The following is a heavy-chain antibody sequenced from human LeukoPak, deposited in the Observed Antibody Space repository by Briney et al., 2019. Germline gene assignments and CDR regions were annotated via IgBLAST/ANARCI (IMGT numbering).Heavy chain of an antibody. D-gene: IGHD1-26*01. J-gene: IGHJ4*02. V-gene: IGHV4-59*01. CDR3: ARVAGATDY. CDR2: IYYSGST. CDR1: GGSISSYY. Sequence: SETLSLTCTASGGSISSYYWSWIRQPPGKGLEWIGYIYYSGSTNYNPSLKSRVTISVDTSKNQFSLKLSSVTAADTAVYYCARVAGATDYWGQGTLVTVSS.